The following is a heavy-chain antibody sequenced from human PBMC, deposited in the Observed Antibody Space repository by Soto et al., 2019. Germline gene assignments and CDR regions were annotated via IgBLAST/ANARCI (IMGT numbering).Heavy chain of an antibody. CDR2: INHSGST. V-gene: IGHV4-34*01. J-gene: IGHJ4*02. CDR1: GGSFSGYY. Sequence: QVQLQQWGAGLLKPSETLSLTCAVYGGSFSGYYWSWIRQPPGKGLEWIGEINHSGSTNYNPSLNSRVTLSVDTSKNQFSLKLSSVTAADTAVYYCATQRGVTTVTPLVDYWGQGTLVTVSS. CDR3: ATQRGVTTVTPLVDY. D-gene: IGHD4-17*01.